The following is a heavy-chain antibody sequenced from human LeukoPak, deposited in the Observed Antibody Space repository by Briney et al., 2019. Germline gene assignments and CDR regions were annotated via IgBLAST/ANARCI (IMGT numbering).Heavy chain of an antibody. Sequence: PGGSLRLSCVDSGFTFSSHWMSWVRQAPGKGLEWVANINQGEGEKYYVDSVKGRFTISRDNAKKSLFLQMNSLRAEDTALYYCAKKVVVGATSPYSDFQDWGQGTLVTVSS. CDR2: INQGEGEK. J-gene: IGHJ1*01. CDR1: GFTFSSHW. CDR3: AKKVVVGATSPYSDFQD. D-gene: IGHD1-26*01. V-gene: IGHV3-7*03.